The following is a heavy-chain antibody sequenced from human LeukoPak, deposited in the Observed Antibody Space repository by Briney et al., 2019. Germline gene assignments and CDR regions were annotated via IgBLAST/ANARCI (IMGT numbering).Heavy chain of an antibody. CDR1: GGSISSSSYY. CDR3: ARGYYDSSGYYFDY. Sequence: SETLSLTCTVSGGSISSSSYYWGWIRQPPGKGLEWIGSIYYSGSTYYKSSLKSRVTISVDTSKNQFSLKLSSVTAADTAVYYCARGYYDSSGYYFDYWGQGTLVTVSS. V-gene: IGHV4-39*01. CDR2: IYYSGST. J-gene: IGHJ4*02. D-gene: IGHD3-22*01.